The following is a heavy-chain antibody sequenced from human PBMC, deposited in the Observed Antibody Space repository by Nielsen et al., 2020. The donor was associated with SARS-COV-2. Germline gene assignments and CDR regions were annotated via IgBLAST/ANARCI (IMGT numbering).Heavy chain of an antibody. Sequence: LRLSCAISGDSVSSSSAAWNWIRQSPSRGLEWLGRTYYRSKWYNDYAVSVKSRITINSDTSKNQFSLHLNSVTPEDTAVYYCARARGAYGDYYYYYYTDVWGKGTTVTVSS. CDR2: TYYRSKWYN. CDR1: GDSVSSSSAA. J-gene: IGHJ6*03. D-gene: IGHD4-17*01. CDR3: ARARGAYGDYYYYYYTDV. V-gene: IGHV6-1*01.